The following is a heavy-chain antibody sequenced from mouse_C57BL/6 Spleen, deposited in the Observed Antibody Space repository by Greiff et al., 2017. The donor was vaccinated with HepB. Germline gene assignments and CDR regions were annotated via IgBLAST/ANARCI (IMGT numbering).Heavy chain of an antibody. V-gene: IGHV1-82*01. CDR1: GYAFSSSW. CDR3: ARATTGVYFDY. D-gene: IGHD4-1*02. CDR2: IYPGDGDT. J-gene: IGHJ2*01. Sequence: VKLVESGPELVKPGASVKISCKASGYAFSSSWMNWVKQRPGKGLEWIGRIYPGDGDTNYNGKFKGKATLTADKSSSTAYMQLSSLTSEDSAVYFCARATTGVYFDYWGQGTTLTVSS.